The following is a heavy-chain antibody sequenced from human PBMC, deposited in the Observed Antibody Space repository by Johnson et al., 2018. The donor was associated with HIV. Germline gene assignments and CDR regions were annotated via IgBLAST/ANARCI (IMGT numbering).Heavy chain of an antibody. D-gene: IGHD6-19*01. Sequence: VQLVESGGGVVQPGRSLRLSCAASGFSFSNYAMDWVRQAPGKGLEWVSVIYSGGSTYYADSVKGRFTISRDNSKNTLYLQMNSLRAEDTALYYCAKDRSTGWYPAFDIWGQGTMVTVSS. V-gene: IGHV3-66*01. J-gene: IGHJ3*02. CDR2: IYSGGST. CDR1: GFSFSNYA. CDR3: AKDRSTGWYPAFDI.